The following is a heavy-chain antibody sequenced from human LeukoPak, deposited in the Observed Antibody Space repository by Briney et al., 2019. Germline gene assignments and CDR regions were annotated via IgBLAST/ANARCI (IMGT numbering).Heavy chain of an antibody. J-gene: IGHJ3*02. V-gene: IGHV3-53*01. D-gene: IGHD4/OR15-4a*01. CDR2: IYSGGST. Sequence: GGSLRLSCAASGFTVSSNYMSWVRQAPGKGLEWVSVIYSGGSTYYADSVKGRFTISRDNSKNTLYLQMNSLRAEDTAVYYCARASPKLTDAFDIWGQGTMVTVSS. CDR1: GFTVSSNY. CDR3: ARASPKLTDAFDI.